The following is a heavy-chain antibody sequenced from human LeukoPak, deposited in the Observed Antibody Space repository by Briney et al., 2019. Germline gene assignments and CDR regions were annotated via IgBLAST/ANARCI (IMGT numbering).Heavy chain of an antibody. CDR1: GGSISSSSYY. CDR3: ARATYYYDSSGPDAFDI. J-gene: IGHJ3*02. Sequence: SETLSLTCTVSGGSISSSSYYWGWIRQPPGKGLEWIGSIYYSGSTYYNPSLKSRVTISVDTSKNQFSLKLSSVTAADTAVYYCARATYYYDSSGPDAFDIWGQGTMVTVSS. V-gene: IGHV4-39*07. D-gene: IGHD3-22*01. CDR2: IYYSGST.